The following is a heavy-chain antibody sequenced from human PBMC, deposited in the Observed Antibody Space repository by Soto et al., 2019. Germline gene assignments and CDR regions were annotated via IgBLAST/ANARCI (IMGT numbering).Heavy chain of an antibody. V-gene: IGHV4-30-4*01. CDR2: IYYSGNT. CDR1: VDSISTADYS. D-gene: IGHD6-6*01. Sequence: SETLSVTCTFSVDSISTADYSWNWIRQPPGKGLEWIGYIYYSGNTYYIPSLKSRVTISVDTSKNQISLKLNSVTAADTAVYYCARGIYSTSSFFDSWGQGTLVTVS. J-gene: IGHJ4*02. CDR3: ARGIYSTSSFFDS.